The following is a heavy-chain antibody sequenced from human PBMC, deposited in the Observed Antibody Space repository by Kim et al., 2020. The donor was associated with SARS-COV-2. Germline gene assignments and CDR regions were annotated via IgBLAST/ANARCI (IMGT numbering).Heavy chain of an antibody. J-gene: IGHJ5*02. D-gene: IGHD3-10*01. CDR3: ARPSSGSYYSRFDP. Sequence: GGSLRLSCAASGFTFSSYAMHWVRQAPGKGLEWVAVISYDGSNKYYADSVKGRFTISRDNSKNTLYLRMNSLRAEDTAVYYCARPSSGSYYSRFDPWGQGTLVTVSS. CDR2: ISYDGSNK. CDR1: GFTFSSYA. V-gene: IGHV3-30*04.